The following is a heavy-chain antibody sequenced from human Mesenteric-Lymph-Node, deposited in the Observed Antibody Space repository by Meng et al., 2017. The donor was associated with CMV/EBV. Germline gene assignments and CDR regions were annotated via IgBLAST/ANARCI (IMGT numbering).Heavy chain of an antibody. CDR2: IIPILGIA. CDR3: ARLLGDIVVVPAAGRAFDI. V-gene: IGHV1-69*02. Sequence: SVKVSCKASGGTFSSYTISWVRQAPGQGLEWMGRIIPILGIANYAQKFQGRVTITADKSTSTAYMELSSLRSEDTAVYYCARLLGDIVVVPAAGRAFDIWGQGTMVTVSS. CDR1: GGTFSSYT. D-gene: IGHD2-2*01. J-gene: IGHJ3*02.